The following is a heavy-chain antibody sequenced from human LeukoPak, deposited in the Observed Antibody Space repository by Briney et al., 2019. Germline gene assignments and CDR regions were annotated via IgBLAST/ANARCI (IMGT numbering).Heavy chain of an antibody. Sequence: PSETLSLTCTVSGGSISSSSYYWGWIRQPPGKGLEWIGSIYYSGSTYYNPSLKSRVTISVDTSKNQFSLKLSSVTAADTAVYYCAREKYYDSSAYHAFDIWGQGTMVTVSS. D-gene: IGHD3-22*01. CDR1: GGSISSSSYY. V-gene: IGHV4-39*07. CDR3: AREKYYDSSAYHAFDI. CDR2: IYYSGST. J-gene: IGHJ3*02.